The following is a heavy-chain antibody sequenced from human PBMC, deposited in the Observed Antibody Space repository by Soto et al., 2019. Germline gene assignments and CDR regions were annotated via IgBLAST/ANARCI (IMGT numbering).Heavy chain of an antibody. CDR3: ARGRTIWSGYYGHYYYGMDV. Sequence: SETLSLTCAVYGGSFSGYYWSWIRQPPGKGLEWIGEINHSGSTNYNPSLKSRVTISVDTSKNQFSLKLSSVTAADTAVYYCARGRTIWSGYYGHYYYGMDVWGQGTTVTVSS. V-gene: IGHV4-34*01. J-gene: IGHJ6*02. D-gene: IGHD3-3*01. CDR2: INHSGST. CDR1: GGSFSGYY.